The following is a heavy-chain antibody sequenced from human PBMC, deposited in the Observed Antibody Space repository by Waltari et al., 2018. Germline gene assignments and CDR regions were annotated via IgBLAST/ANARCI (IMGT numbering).Heavy chain of an antibody. Sequence: QVQLQESGPGLVKPAETLSLTCAVSGHSISSTYYWGWIRQSPGKGLEWIANIYHNGKTYYNPSLKSRVTISLDTSKNRFSLNLRSVTAADTALYYCAAYLPDWGRGRDYWGQGVLGTVSS. V-gene: IGHV4-38-2*01. CDR1: GHSISSTYY. D-gene: IGHD7-27*01. J-gene: IGHJ4*02. CDR2: IYHNGKT. CDR3: AAYLPDWGRGRDY.